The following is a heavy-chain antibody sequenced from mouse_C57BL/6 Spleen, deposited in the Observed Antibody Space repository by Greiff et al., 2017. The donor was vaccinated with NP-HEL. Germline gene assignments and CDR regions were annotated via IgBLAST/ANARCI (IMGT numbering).Heavy chain of an antibody. Sequence: VQLQQSGAELMKPGASVKLSCKATGYTFTGYWIEWVKQRPGHGLEWIGEILPGSGSTNYNEKFKGKATFTADTSSITAYMQLSSLTTRDSAIYYSAIGVYGNYGRWFAYWGQGTLLTVSA. CDR1: GYTFTGYW. CDR3: AIGVYGNYGRWFAY. CDR2: ILPGSGST. V-gene: IGHV1-9*01. D-gene: IGHD2-1*01. J-gene: IGHJ3*01.